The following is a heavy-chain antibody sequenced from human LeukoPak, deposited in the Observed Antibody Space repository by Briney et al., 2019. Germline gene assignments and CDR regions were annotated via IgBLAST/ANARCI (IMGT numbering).Heavy chain of an antibody. CDR3: ARGSYDSSGYYYVKHYYYMDA. CDR1: GFTFSSYS. D-gene: IGHD3-22*01. J-gene: IGHJ6*03. Sequence: GGSLRLSCAASGFTFSSYSMNWVRQAPGKGLEWVSSISSSSSYIYYADSVKGRFTISRDNAKNSLYLQMNSLRAEDTAVYYCARGSYDSSGYYYVKHYYYMDAWGKGTTVTVSS. V-gene: IGHV3-21*01. CDR2: ISSSSSYI.